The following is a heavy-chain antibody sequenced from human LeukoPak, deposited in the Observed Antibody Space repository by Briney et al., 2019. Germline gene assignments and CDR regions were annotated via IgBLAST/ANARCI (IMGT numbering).Heavy chain of an antibody. V-gene: IGHV3-7*01. CDR1: GFTFSSYA. J-gene: IGHJ4*02. Sequence: PGGSLRLSCAASGFTFSSYAMSWVRQAPGKGLEWVANIKQDGSEKYYVDSVKGRFTISRDNAKNSLYMQMNSLRDEDTAVYYCARDYYDILTGYYYYFDYWGQGTLVTVSS. CDR2: IKQDGSEK. D-gene: IGHD3-9*01. CDR3: ARDYYDILTGYYYYFDY.